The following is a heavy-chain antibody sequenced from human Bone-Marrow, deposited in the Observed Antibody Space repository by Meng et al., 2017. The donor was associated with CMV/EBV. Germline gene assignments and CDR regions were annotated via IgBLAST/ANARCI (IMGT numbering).Heavy chain of an antibody. CDR3: ARSIVAKGFDY. CDR2: INWNGGST. D-gene: IGHD5-12*01. V-gene: IGHV3-20*04. J-gene: IGHJ4*02. CDR1: GFTFDDYG. Sequence: GESLKISCAASGFTFDDYGMSWVRQAPGKGLEWVSGINWNGGSTGYADSVKGRFTISRDNAKNSLYLQMNSLRAEDTALYYCARSIVAKGFDYWGQGTLVTVFS.